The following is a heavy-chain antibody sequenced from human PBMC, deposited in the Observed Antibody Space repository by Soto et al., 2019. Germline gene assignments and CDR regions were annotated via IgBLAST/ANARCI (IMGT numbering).Heavy chain of an antibody. D-gene: IGHD3-3*01. Sequence: QVQLVQSGAEMKKPGASVKVSCTASGYTFTGYYIHWVRQAPGQGLEWMGWINPNSGGTNYAQKFQGRVTMTRDTSISTAYMELSRLRSDDTAVYYCAREGLGAGKVSFDYWGQGTLVTVSS. CDR1: GYTFTGYY. CDR2: INPNSGGT. V-gene: IGHV1-2*02. J-gene: IGHJ4*02. CDR3: AREGLGAGKVSFDY.